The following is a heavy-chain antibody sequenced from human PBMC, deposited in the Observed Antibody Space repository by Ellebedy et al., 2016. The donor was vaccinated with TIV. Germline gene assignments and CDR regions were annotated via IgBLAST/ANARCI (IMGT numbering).Heavy chain of an antibody. CDR1: GYTFTGYY. D-gene: IGHD1-26*01. J-gene: IGHJ4*02. CDR3: AIQRYSGSLYFDY. Sequence: ASVKVSXXASGYTFTGYYMHWVRQAPGQGLEWMGWINPNSGGTNYAQKFQGRVTMTRDTSISTAYMELSRLRSDDTAVYYCAIQRYSGSLYFDYWGQGTLVTVSS. CDR2: INPNSGGT. V-gene: IGHV1-2*02.